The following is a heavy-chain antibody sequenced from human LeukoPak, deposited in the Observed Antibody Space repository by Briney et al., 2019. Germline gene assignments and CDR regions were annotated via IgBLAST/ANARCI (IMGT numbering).Heavy chain of an antibody. CDR3: ARGSGKYSSGWYVVY. CDR2: ISSYNGNT. V-gene: IGHV1-18*01. D-gene: IGHD6-19*01. J-gene: IGHJ4*02. Sequence: ASVKVSCKASGYIFSTFGFTWVRQAPGQGLEWMGWISSYNGNTKYAQNLQGRVTMTTDTLTSTAYMELRSLRSDDTAVYYCARGSGKYSSGWYVVYWGQGTLVTVSS. CDR1: GYIFSTFG.